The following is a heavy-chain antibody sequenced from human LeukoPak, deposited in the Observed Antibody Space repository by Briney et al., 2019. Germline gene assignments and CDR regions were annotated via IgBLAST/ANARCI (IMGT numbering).Heavy chain of an antibody. V-gene: IGHV4-34*01. CDR3: ARAARRGYSYGYFGY. CDR1: GGSFSGYY. J-gene: IGHJ4*02. D-gene: IGHD5-18*01. Sequence: SETLSLTCAVYGGSFSGYYWSWIRQPPGKGLDWIGEINHSGSTNYNPSLKSRVTISVDTSKNQFSLKLSSVTAADTAVYYCARAARRGYSYGYFGYWGQGTLVTVSS. CDR2: INHSGST.